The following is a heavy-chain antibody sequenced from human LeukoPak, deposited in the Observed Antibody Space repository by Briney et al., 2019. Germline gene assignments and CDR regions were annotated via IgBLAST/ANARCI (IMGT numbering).Heavy chain of an antibody. D-gene: IGHD3-10*01. CDR2: ISAYNGNT. CDR3: ARVTSPMVRGVPPYFDY. Sequence: ASVNVSCKASGYTFTSYGISWVRQAPGQGLEWMGWISAYNGNTNYAQKLQGRVTMTTDTSTSTAYMELRSLRSDNTAVYYCARVTSPMVRGVPPYFDYWGQGTLVTVSS. J-gene: IGHJ4*02. CDR1: GYTFTSYG. V-gene: IGHV1-18*01.